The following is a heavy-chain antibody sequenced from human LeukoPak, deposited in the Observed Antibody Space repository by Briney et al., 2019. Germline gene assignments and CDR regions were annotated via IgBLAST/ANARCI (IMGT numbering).Heavy chain of an antibody. J-gene: IGHJ5*02. CDR3: ARESPYYDTSGYYYGDNWFDP. CDR1: GYSISSGYY. V-gene: IGHV4-38-2*02. Sequence: PSETLSLTCTVSGYSISSGYYWGWIRQPPGKGLEWIGSIYHSGSTYYNPSLKSRVTTSIDTSKNQFSLKLSSVTAADTAVYYCARESPYYDTSGYYYGDNWFDPWGQGTLVTVSS. CDR2: IYHSGST. D-gene: IGHD3-22*01.